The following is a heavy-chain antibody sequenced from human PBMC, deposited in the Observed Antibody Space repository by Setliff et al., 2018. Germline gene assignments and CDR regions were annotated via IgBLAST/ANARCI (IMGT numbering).Heavy chain of an antibody. V-gene: IGHV4-34*01. D-gene: IGHD6-19*01. CDR2: INHSGST. CDR3: ARVGDSSGWYFSRYFDY. CDR1: GGSFSGYY. J-gene: IGHJ4*02. Sequence: SETLSLTCAVYGGSFSGYYWSWIRQPPGKGLEWIGEINHSGSTNYNPSLKSRVTISVDTSKNQFSLKLSSVTAADTAVYYCARVGDSSGWYFSRYFDYWGQGTLVTVSS.